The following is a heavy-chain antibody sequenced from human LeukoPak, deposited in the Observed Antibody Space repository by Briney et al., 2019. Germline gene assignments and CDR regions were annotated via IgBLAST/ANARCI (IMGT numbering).Heavy chain of an antibody. D-gene: IGHD6-13*01. V-gene: IGHV3-23*01. CDR1: GFTFSSYA. CDR2: ISGSGGST. CDR3: AKGIAAAGSYYGMDV. J-gene: IGHJ6*02. Sequence: GGSLRLSCAASGFTFSSYAMSWVRQAPGKGLEWVSAISGSGGSTYYADSVKGRFTISRDNSKNTLYLQMNSLRAEDTAVYYCAKGIAAAGSYYGMDVCGQGTTVTVSS.